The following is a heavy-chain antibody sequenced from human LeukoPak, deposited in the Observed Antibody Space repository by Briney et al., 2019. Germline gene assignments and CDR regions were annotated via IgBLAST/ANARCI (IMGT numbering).Heavy chain of an antibody. Sequence: GGSLRLSCAASGFTFSSYAMHWVRQAPGKGLEWVSDISYDGSNKNYADSVKGRFTVSRDNSKNTLYLQMGSLRAEDMAVYYCARGPHYCSSTSCYRMYYYYGMDVWGQGTTVTVSS. CDR1: GFTFSSYA. CDR3: ARGPHYCSSTSCYRMYYYYGMDV. J-gene: IGHJ6*02. D-gene: IGHD2-2*01. V-gene: IGHV3-30*14. CDR2: ISYDGSNK.